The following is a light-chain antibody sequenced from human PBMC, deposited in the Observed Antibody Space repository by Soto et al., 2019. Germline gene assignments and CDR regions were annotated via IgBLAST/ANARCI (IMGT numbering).Light chain of an antibody. CDR2: EES. Sequence: DIHLTQSPSSLSASVGDRVTITCRASQAITTNLAWYQQKPGNPPRLLIYEESTLHSGVPSRFSGRKVGTQFILTIDSLQPEDFATYYCQQVKSYPRTFGGGTQVEIK. V-gene: IGKV1-9*01. J-gene: IGKJ4*01. CDR3: QQVKSYPRT. CDR1: QAITTN.